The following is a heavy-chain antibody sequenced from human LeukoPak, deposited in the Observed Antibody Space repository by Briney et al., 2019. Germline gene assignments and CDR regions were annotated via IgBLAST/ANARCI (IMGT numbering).Heavy chain of an antibody. CDR1: GDSISSSGHY. CDR2: FYYSGST. D-gene: IGHD3-3*01. J-gene: IGHJ5*02. CDR3: ASQTLILEWLNSWFDP. V-gene: IGHV4-39*02. Sequence: SETLSLTCTVSGDSISSSGHYWGWIRQPPGKGLEWIGSFYYSGSTYYTPSLKSRVTISVDTSKNHFSLRLSSVTAADTAVYYCASQTLILEWLNSWFDPWGQGTLVTVSS.